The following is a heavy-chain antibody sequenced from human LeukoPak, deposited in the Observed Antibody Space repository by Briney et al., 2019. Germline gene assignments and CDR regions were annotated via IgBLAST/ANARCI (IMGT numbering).Heavy chain of an antibody. J-gene: IGHJ6*02. CDR1: GYKFTNYW. CDR2: IYPGDSDT. CDR3: ARRGNPNYYYYALDV. V-gene: IGHV5-51*01. Sequence: GESLKISCKVSGYKFTNYWIAWVRQTPGKGLESIGVIYPGDSDTIYSPSFQGQVTISADNAITTAYLQWSSLKAPDTATYYCARRGNPNYYYYALDVWGQGTTVTVSS. D-gene: IGHD3-10*01.